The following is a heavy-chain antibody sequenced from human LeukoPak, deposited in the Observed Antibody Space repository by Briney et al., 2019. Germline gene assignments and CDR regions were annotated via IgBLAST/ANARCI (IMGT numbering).Heavy chain of an antibody. CDR1: GGTFSSYA. J-gene: IGHJ6*02. CDR3: ASDSGGAMARYYYDMDV. CDR2: IIPIFGTA. D-gene: IGHD5-18*01. V-gene: IGHV1-69*13. Sequence: GASVKVSCKASGGTFSSYAISWVRQAPGQGLEWMGGIIPIFGTANYAQKFQGRVTITADESTSTAYMELSSLRSEDTAVYYCASDSGGAMARYYYDMDVWGQGTTVTVSS.